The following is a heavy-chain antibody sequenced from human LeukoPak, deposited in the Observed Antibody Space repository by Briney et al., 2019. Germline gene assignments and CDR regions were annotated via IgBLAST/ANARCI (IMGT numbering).Heavy chain of an antibody. D-gene: IGHD5-24*01. V-gene: IGHV4-39*01. J-gene: IGHJ5*02. CDR2: FYY. CDR1: GGSISSSSYY. Sequence: PSETLSLTCTVSGGSISSSSYYWDWIRQPPGKGLEWIGNFYYSNPSLKSRVTISVDTSKKQSVLKMTSVTAADTAVYYCARRRSPDGSTSWFDPWGRGTLVTVSS. CDR3: ARRRSPDGSTSWFDP.